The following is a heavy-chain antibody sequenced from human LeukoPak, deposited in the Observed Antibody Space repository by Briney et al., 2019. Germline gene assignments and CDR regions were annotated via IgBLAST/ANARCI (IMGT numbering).Heavy chain of an antibody. V-gene: IGHV4-59*01. CDR3: ARGLLTGGYDN. CDR1: GGSISPYY. D-gene: IGHD5-18*01. CDR2: IYYTGST. J-gene: IGHJ4*02. Sequence: SETLSLTCTVSGGSISPYYWSWIRQPPGKGLEWIGYIYYTGSTDYNPSLKSPVTISVDTSKNQFSLELRSVTAADTAVYYCARGLLTGGYDNWGQGTLLTVSS.